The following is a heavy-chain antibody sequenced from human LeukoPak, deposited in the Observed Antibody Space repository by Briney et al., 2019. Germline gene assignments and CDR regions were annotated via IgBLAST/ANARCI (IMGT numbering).Heavy chain of an antibody. Sequence: SETLSLTFTVSGGSVSTYYWSWIRQSPGKGLEWIGYIYDSGSPNYNPSLKSRVTISVDTSTTQFSLSLSSVTAADTAVYFCARHLESYEILTGNDAFDTWGQGTMVTVSS. CDR2: IYDSGSP. CDR3: ARHLESYEILTGNDAFDT. V-gene: IGHV4-59*08. CDR1: GGSVSTYY. D-gene: IGHD3-9*01. J-gene: IGHJ3*02.